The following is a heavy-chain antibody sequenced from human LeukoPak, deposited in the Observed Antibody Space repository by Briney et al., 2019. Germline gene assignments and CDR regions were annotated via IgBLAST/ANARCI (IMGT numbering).Heavy chain of an antibody. V-gene: IGHV3-21*01. J-gene: IGHJ4*02. D-gene: IGHD6-13*01. CDR3: ARTANFAAGYYIDY. CDR2: ISGSSRHK. Sequence: AGSLRLSCAASGFTFSSYTMNWVRQAPGKGLEWVSSISGSSRHKYYADSVKGRFTISRDNAKNSLYLQMNSLRAEDTAVYYCARTANFAAGYYIDYWGQGPLVTVSS. CDR1: GFTFSSYT.